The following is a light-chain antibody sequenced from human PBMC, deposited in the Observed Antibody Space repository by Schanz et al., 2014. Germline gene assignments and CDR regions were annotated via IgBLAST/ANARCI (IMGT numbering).Light chain of an antibody. V-gene: IGLV2-14*03. Sequence: QSALTQPASVSGSPGQSISISCTGTSSDVGNYNYVSWYQQYPGKAPKLMIYDVSNRPSGVSNRFSGSKSGNTASLTISGLQAEDEADYYCCSYARNYGLLFGGGTKLTVL. CDR3: CSYARNYGLL. CDR1: SSDVGNYNY. J-gene: IGLJ2*01. CDR2: DVS.